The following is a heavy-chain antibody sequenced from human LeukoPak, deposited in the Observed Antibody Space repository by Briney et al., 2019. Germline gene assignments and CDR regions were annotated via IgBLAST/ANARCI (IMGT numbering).Heavy chain of an antibody. D-gene: IGHD3-10*01. CDR1: GYSFTSYW. Sequence: GESLKIFCKGSGYSFTSYWIGWVRQMPGKGLEWMGIIYPGDSDTRYSPSFQGQVTISADKSISTAYLQWSSLKASDTAMYYCAIEGHYYGSGSYYNPFPSNHDAFDIWGQGTMVTVSS. J-gene: IGHJ3*02. CDR2: IYPGDSDT. V-gene: IGHV5-51*01. CDR3: AIEGHYYGSGSYYNPFPSNHDAFDI.